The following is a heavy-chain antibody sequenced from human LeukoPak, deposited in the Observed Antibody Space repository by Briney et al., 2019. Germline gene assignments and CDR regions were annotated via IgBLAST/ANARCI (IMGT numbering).Heavy chain of an antibody. J-gene: IGHJ6*02. CDR2: INHSGST. CDR1: GGSFSGYS. CDR3: ARNPPPSYGGNVIWYYYYYGMDV. Sequence: SETLSLTCAVSGGSFSGYSWSWIRQPPGKGLEWIWEINHSGSTNYNPSLKSRVTISVDTSKIQFALRMSSVTAADTAVYYCARNPPPSYGGNVIWYYYYYGMDVWGQGTTVTVSS. D-gene: IGHD4-23*01. V-gene: IGHV4-34*01.